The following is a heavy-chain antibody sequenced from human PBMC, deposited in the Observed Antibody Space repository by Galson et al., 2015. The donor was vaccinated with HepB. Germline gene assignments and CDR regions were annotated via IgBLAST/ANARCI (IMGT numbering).Heavy chain of an antibody. V-gene: IGHV1-2*06. Sequence: SVKVSCKASGYTFTAYSIHWVRQAPGQGLEWMGRINPSNGGTNFAQKFQGSLTMTRDTSMSSAYMELDSLTSDDTAVYYCAREMDFWSGYYNVDYWGQGTLVTVSS. D-gene: IGHD3-3*01. CDR1: GYTFTAYS. CDR3: AREMDFWSGYYNVDY. CDR2: INPSNGGT. J-gene: IGHJ4*02.